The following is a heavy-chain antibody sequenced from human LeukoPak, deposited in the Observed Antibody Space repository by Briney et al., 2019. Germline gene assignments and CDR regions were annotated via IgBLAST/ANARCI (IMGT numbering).Heavy chain of an antibody. CDR3: ARGNSGWSTDAFDI. J-gene: IGHJ3*02. CDR2: INPDSGGT. D-gene: IGHD6-19*01. Sequence: ASVKVSCKASGYTFTDYYMHWVRQALGQGIEWMGWINPDSGGTNYAQNFQGRVTMTRDTSIRTAYMELSRLRSDDTAVYFCARGNSGWSTDAFDIWGQGTMVTVSS. V-gene: IGHV1-2*02. CDR1: GYTFTDYY.